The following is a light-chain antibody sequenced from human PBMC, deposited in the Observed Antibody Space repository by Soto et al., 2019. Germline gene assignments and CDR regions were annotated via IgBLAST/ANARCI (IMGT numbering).Light chain of an antibody. CDR2: GNR. V-gene: IGLV1-40*01. CDR3: QSFDSSLGLWV. Sequence: QAVVTQSPSVSGAPGQSITISCTGSDSNIGAGYDVHWYQKLPGAAPKLLIFGNRNRPSGVPDRFSGSKSGTSASLAITGLQAEDESDYYCQSFDSSLGLWVFGGGTKLTVL. CDR1: DSNIGAGYD. J-gene: IGLJ3*02.